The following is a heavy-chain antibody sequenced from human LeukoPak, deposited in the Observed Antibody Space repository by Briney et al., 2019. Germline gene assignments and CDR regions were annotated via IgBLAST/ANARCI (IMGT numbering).Heavy chain of an antibody. CDR3: ATAYRGY. V-gene: IGHV3-74*01. D-gene: IGHD1-26*01. J-gene: IGHJ4*02. Sequence: PGRSLRLSCAASGFTFSNFWMHWVRQAPGKGLMWVSRINNDGTTRNYADSVKGRFTISRDNARNTLYLQMSSLRAEDTAVYYCATAYRGYWGQGTLVTVSS. CDR2: INNDGTTR. CDR1: GFTFSNFW.